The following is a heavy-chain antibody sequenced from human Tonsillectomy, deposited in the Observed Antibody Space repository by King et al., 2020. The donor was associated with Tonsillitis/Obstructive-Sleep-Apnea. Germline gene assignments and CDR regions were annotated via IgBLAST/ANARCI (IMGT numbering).Heavy chain of an antibody. D-gene: IGHD5-12*01. CDR1: GYTFTNYG. CDR3: ARTRGYSDYETGNWFDP. Sequence: VQLVESGAEVKKPGASLKVSCKASGYTFTNYGFSWVRQSPGQGLEWMGCISAYNGNTNYAQKFQGRVTMTTDTSTSTAYMDLGSLRSDDTAIYYCARTRGYSDYETGNWFDPWGQGTLVTVSS. CDR2: ISAYNGNT. V-gene: IGHV1-18*01. J-gene: IGHJ5*02.